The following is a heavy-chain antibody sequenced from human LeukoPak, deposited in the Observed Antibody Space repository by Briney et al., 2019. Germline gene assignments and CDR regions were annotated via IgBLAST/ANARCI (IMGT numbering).Heavy chain of an antibody. CDR1: GFTFSSYA. J-gene: IGHJ4*02. D-gene: IGHD6-19*01. CDR2: ISGSGGTT. Sequence: GGSLRLSCAASGFTFSSYAMSWVRQAPGKGLEWVSGISGSGGTTYYADSVKGPFTTSRDNSKNTLYLQMNSLRAEDTAVYYCAKSPIPGIAVTGRYFDYWGQGTLVTVSS. CDR3: AKSPIPGIAVTGRYFDY. V-gene: IGHV3-23*01.